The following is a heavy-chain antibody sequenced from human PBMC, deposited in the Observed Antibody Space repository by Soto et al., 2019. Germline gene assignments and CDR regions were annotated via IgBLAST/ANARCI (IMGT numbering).Heavy chain of an antibody. V-gene: IGHV1-18*01. Sequence: ASVKVSCKASGYTFTSYGISWVRQAPGQGLEWMGWISAYNGNTNYAQKLQDRVTMTTDTSTSTAYMELRSLRSDDTAVYYCARDWWTVTNGEYNWFDPWGQGTLVTVSS. J-gene: IGHJ5*02. CDR2: ISAYNGNT. CDR1: GYTFTSYG. CDR3: ARDWWTVTNGEYNWFDP. D-gene: IGHD4-17*01.